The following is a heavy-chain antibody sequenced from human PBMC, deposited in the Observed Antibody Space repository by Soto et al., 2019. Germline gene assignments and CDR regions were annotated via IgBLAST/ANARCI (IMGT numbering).Heavy chain of an antibody. D-gene: IGHD3-10*01. CDR3: SRVPLVRGTTP. CDR2: IYYGGTT. Sequence: QLHLQESGPGRVKPSETLSLMCSVSGGSISTSGNYWGWVRQAPEKGLEWIGSIYYGGTTNYNPSLKCRVDISVYTSKNPFSLEVNSLAGGETAVFYCSRVPLVRGTTPWGQGTLVTVSS. J-gene: IGHJ5*02. V-gene: IGHV4-39*01. CDR1: GGSISTSGNY.